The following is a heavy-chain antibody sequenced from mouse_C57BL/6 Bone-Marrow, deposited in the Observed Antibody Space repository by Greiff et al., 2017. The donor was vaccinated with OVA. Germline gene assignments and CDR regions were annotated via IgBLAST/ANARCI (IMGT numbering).Heavy chain of an antibody. Sequence: VQLQQSGPELVKPGASVKISCKASGYSFTGYYMNWVKQSPEKSLEWIGEINPSTGGTTYNQKFKAKATLTVDKSSSTAYMQLKSLTSEDSAVYYCARPYYGSSSFYAMDYWGQGTSVTVSS. CDR2: INPSTGGT. V-gene: IGHV1-42*01. D-gene: IGHD1-1*01. CDR3: ARPYYGSSSFYAMDY. J-gene: IGHJ4*01. CDR1: GYSFTGYY.